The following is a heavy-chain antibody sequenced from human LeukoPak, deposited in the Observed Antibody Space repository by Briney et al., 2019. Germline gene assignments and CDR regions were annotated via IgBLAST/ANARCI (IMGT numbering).Heavy chain of an antibody. D-gene: IGHD3-9*01. CDR1: GFTLRDFG. J-gene: IGHJ5*02. CDR2: ISDTTT. CDR3: ARRGYDILTGYSWYNWFHP. Sequence: GGSLRLSCAASGFTLRDFGIIWVRRAPGKGLQWLAAISDTTTYYADSVKGRFTISIDDAKSMVDLQMNSLRVEDTAVYYCARRGYDILTGYSWYNWFHPWGQGALVTVSS. V-gene: IGHV3-23*01.